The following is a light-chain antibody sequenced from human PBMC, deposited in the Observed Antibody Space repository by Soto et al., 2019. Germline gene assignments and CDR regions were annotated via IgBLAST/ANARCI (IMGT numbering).Light chain of an antibody. CDR1: QNISSY. Sequence: IEFKHAPSTLCSSAVDRATLSFRASQNISSYLIWYQQKPGQAPRLLIYDVSNRATGIPARFSGSGSGTDFTLTISSLEPEDFAVYYCQQRSNWPRRFGQRTKVDI. CDR2: DVS. CDR3: QQRSNWPRR. J-gene: IGKJ1*01. V-gene: IGKV3-11*01.